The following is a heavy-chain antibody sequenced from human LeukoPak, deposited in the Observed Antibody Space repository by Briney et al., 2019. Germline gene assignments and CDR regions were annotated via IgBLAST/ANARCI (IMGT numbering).Heavy chain of an antibody. J-gene: IGHJ4*02. CDR1: GFNYSDCY. V-gene: IGHV3-7*01. CDR3: ARDVAYYGGNHDY. D-gene: IGHD4-23*01. CDR2: INQDGTEK. Sequence: PGGSLRLSCEASGFNYSDCYVTWVRQAPGKGREWGASINQDGTEKNYVDSVKGRFTISRDNAKKSLFLQMNNLRADDTAMYYCARDVAYYGGNHDYWGPGTLVIVSS.